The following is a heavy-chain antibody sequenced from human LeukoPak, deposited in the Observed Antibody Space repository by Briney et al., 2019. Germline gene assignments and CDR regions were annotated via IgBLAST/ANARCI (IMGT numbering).Heavy chain of an antibody. CDR2: INPNSGGT. V-gene: IGHV1-2*02. J-gene: IGHJ4*02. Sequence: ASVKVSCKVSGYTFTGYYMHWVRQAPGQGLEWMGWINPNSGGTNYAQKFQGRVTMTRDTSISTAYMELSRLRSDDTAVYYCARGVLSSGYSFDYWGQGTLVTVSS. CDR3: ARGVLSSGYSFDY. CDR1: GYTFTGYY. D-gene: IGHD3-22*01.